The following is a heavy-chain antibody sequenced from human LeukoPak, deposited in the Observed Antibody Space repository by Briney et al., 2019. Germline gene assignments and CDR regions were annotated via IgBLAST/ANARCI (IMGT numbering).Heavy chain of an antibody. D-gene: IGHD3-22*01. CDR3: ARDDNDYYDSSGYYS. V-gene: IGHV3-66*02. CDR2: IYSGGST. Sequence: GGSLRLSCAASGFTVSSNYMSWVRLAPGKGLEWVSVIYSGGSTYYADSVKGRFTISRDNSKNTLYLQMNSLRAEDTAVYYCARDDNDYYDSSGYYSWGQGTLVTVSS. CDR1: GFTVSSNY. J-gene: IGHJ4*02.